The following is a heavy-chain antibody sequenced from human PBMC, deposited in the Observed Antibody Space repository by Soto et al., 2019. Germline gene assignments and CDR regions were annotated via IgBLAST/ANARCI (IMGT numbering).Heavy chain of an antibody. D-gene: IGHD5-12*01. J-gene: IGHJ6*03. CDR3: ARGGGYDFRDDYYYYYMDV. CDR1: GYTFTSYD. Sequence: ASVKVSCKASGYTFTSYDINWVRHATGQGLEWMGWMNPNSGNTGYAQKFQGRVTMTRNTSISTAYMELSSLRSEDTAVYYCARGGGYDFRDDYYYYYMDVWGKGTTVTVSS. V-gene: IGHV1-8*01. CDR2: MNPNSGNT.